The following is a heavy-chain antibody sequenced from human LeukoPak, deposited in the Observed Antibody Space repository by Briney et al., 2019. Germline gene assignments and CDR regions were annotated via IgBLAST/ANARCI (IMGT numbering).Heavy chain of an antibody. Sequence: GGSLRLSCAASGFTFSSYAMSWVRKSPGKGLGWVASIREDGSEKTSVHSVRGRFTISRDNAKNSLYLQMDSRRAEDTAVYYCARGPTHGQAFDYWGQGSLVSVSS. CDR3: ARGPTHGQAFDY. V-gene: IGHV3-7*01. CDR1: GFTFSSYA. J-gene: IGHJ4*02. D-gene: IGHD2-8*01. CDR2: IREDGSEK.